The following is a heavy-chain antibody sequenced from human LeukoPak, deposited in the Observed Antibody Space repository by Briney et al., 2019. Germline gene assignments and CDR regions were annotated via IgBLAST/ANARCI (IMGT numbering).Heavy chain of an antibody. Sequence: PSETLSLTCTVSGGSISSYYWSWIRQPAGKGLEWIGRIYTSGSTNYNPSLKSRVTISVDTSKNQFSLKLSSVTAADTAVYYCARELFLSGEGGFDPWGQGTLVTVSS. J-gene: IGHJ5*02. CDR1: GGSISSYY. D-gene: IGHD2-21*01. V-gene: IGHV4-4*07. CDR3: ARELFLSGEGGFDP. CDR2: IYTSGST.